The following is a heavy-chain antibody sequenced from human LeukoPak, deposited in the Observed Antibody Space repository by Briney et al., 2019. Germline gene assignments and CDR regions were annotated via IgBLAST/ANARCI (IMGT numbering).Heavy chain of an antibody. CDR1: GFTFSDYW. Sequence: GGSLRLSCAASGFTFSDYWMSWVRQAPGKGLEWVASIKFDESEKHYMDSVKGRFTISRDSAKSSLYLQMNSLRAADTAVYFCARVTTNGYFEYWGQGRLVTVSP. CDR2: IKFDESEK. CDR3: ARVTTNGYFEY. J-gene: IGHJ4*02. D-gene: IGHD1-1*01. V-gene: IGHV3-7*04.